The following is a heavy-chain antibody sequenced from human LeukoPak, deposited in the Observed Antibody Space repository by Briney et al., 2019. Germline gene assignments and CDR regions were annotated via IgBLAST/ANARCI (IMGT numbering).Heavy chain of an antibody. CDR1: GGSISSGGYY. Sequence: SETLSLTCTVSGGSISSGGYYWSWIRQHPGKGLEWIGYIYYSGSTYYNPSLKSRVTISVDTPKNQFSLKLSSVTAADTAVYYCARVGGLRFYYYMDVWGKGTTVTVSS. V-gene: IGHV4-31*03. D-gene: IGHD3-3*01. CDR2: IYYSGST. J-gene: IGHJ6*03. CDR3: ARVGGLRFYYYMDV.